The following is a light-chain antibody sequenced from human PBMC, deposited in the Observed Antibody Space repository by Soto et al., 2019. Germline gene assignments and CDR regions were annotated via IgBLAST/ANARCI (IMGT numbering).Light chain of an antibody. CDR1: QSVSGSY. CDR3: QQYGSSRWT. CDR2: GAS. Sequence: EIVLTQSTGTLSLSPGERATLSCRASQSVSGSYLAWYQQRPGQAPRLLIYGASSRATGIPDRFSGSGSGTDFTLTITRLEPEDFAVYYCQQYGSSRWTFGRGTKVEIK. V-gene: IGKV3-20*01. J-gene: IGKJ1*01.